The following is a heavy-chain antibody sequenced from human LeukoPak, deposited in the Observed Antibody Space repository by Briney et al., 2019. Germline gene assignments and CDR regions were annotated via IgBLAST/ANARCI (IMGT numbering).Heavy chain of an antibody. CDR1: GFTFRNYV. CDR2: TSSDLNVK. CDR3: AREGYYGSGSPPSLYFDY. J-gene: IGHJ4*02. D-gene: IGHD3-10*01. Sequence: GGSLRFSCAASGFTFRNYVIHWVRQAPGKGLEWVAVTSSDLNVKLYADSVKGRFTISRDNSRSTLYLQMNSLRPEDTAIYYCAREGYYGSGSPPSLYFDYWGQGTLVTVSS. V-gene: IGHV3-30-3*01.